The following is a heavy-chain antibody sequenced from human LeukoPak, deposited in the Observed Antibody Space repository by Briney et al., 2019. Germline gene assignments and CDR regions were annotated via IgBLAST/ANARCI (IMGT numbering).Heavy chain of an antibody. CDR2: ISYDGSNK. D-gene: IGHD3-10*01. CDR1: GFTFSSYG. CDR3: ARASGGDYGSGSYYKTFDY. J-gene: IGHJ4*02. Sequence: GGSLRLSCAASGFTFSSYGMHWVRQAPGKGLEWVAVISYDGSNKYYADSVKGRFTISRDNSKNTLYLQMNSLRAEDTAVYYCARASGGDYGSGSYYKTFDYWGQGTLVTVSS. V-gene: IGHV3-30*03.